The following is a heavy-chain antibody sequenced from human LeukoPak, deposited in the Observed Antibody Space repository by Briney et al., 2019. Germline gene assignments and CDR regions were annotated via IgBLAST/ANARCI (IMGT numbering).Heavy chain of an antibody. Sequence: GGSLRLSCAASGFTFSSYSMNWVRQAPGKGLEWVSYISSSSTIYYADSVKGRFTISRDNAKNSLYLQMNSLRAEDTAVYYCASGVGGDYWGQGTLVTVSS. V-gene: IGHV3-48*04. CDR1: GFTFSSYS. CDR2: ISSSSTI. D-gene: IGHD3-16*01. CDR3: ASGVGGDY. J-gene: IGHJ4*02.